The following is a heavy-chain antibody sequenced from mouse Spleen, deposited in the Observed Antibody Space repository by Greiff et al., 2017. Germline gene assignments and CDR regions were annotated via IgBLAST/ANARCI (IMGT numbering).Heavy chain of an antibody. D-gene: IGHD5-1-1*01. Sequence: EVQVVESGGGLVQPGGSLKLSCAASGFTFRSYAMSWVRQTPEKRLEWVANISNDGSYTYYPDSVKGRFTISRDNAKNTLYLHMSSLRSEDTAMYYCARIPDDWGQGTTLTVSS. CDR3: ARIPDD. CDR2: ISNDGSYT. V-gene: IGHV5-9-3*01. J-gene: IGHJ2*01. CDR1: GFTFRSYA.